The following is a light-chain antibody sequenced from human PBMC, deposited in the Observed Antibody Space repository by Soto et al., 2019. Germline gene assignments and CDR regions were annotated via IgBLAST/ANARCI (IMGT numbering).Light chain of an antibody. Sequence: QSVLAQPASVSGSPGQSITISCTGSSSDVGGYRYVSWFQQHPGKAPKVIIYEVSNRPSGVSNRFSGSKSGNTASLTISGLQAEDEADYYCSSYSSTKTRVFGTGTKVTVL. CDR3: SSYSSTKTRV. CDR1: SSDVGGYRY. CDR2: EVS. V-gene: IGLV2-14*01. J-gene: IGLJ1*01.